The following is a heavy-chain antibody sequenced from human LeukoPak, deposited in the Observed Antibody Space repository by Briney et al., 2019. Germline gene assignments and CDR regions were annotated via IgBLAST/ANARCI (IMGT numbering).Heavy chain of an antibody. V-gene: IGHV4-39*01. CDR2: ICYSGRT. CDR1: GGSISSSSYY. J-gene: IGHJ4*02. CDR3: ARHAKQWLLFDY. Sequence: PSETLSLTCTVSGGSISSSSYYWGWIRQPPGKGLEWIGSICYSGRTYDNPSLKFRVTISVDTSKNQFSLKLSSVTAADTAVYYCARHAKQWLLFDYWGQGTLVTVSS. D-gene: IGHD6-19*01.